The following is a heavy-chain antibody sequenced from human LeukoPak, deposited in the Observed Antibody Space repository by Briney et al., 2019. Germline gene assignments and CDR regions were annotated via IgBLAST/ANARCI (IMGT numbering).Heavy chain of an antibody. CDR3: AKEIWPTVTTPGHTHFDY. CDR2: SSRSSSTI. V-gene: IGHV3-48*01. J-gene: IGHJ4*02. Sequence: GGSLRLSCAASGFIFSSYSMNWVRQAPGKGREWVSYSSRSSSTIYYADSVKGRFTISRDNAKNSLYLQMNSLRAEDTAVYYCAKEIWPTVTTPGHTHFDYWGQGTLVTVSS. D-gene: IGHD4-17*01. CDR1: GFIFSSYS.